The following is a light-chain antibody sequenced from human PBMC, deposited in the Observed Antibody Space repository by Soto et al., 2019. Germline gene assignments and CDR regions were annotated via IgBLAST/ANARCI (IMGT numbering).Light chain of an antibody. V-gene: IGLV2-14*01. CDR1: KNDIGSSDY. J-gene: IGLJ3*02. Sequence: QSALTQPASVSASPGQPITISCTGGKNDIGSSDYVSWYQQHPGKAPKLIIYVVSNRPSGTSDRFSGSKSGNTASLTISGLQADDEADYYCSSSTSSNTLVFGGGTKVTVL. CDR2: VVS. CDR3: SSSTSSNTLV.